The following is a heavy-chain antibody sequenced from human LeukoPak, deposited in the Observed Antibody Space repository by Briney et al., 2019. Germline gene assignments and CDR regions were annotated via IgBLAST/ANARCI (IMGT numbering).Heavy chain of an antibody. Sequence: GGSLRLSCVVSGFTFSDYWMRWVRQAPGKGLEWVANIKQDGSEKDYVDAVKGRFTISRDNAKNSLYLQMNSLRAEDTAVYYCARWLELMRNFDWWGQGTLVTVSS. CDR2: IKQDGSEK. J-gene: IGHJ4*02. CDR3: ARWLELMRNFDW. D-gene: IGHD5-24*01. V-gene: IGHV3-7*01. CDR1: GFTFSDYW.